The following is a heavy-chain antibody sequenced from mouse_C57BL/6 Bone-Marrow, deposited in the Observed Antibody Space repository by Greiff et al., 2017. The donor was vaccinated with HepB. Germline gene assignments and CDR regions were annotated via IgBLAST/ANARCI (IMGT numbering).Heavy chain of an antibody. CDR3: ASIPYYYGSSPYYFDY. CDR1: GFTFSDYY. Sequence: EVKVVESEGGLVQPGSSMKLSCTASGFTFSDYYMAWVRQVPEKGLEWVANINYDGSSTYYLDSLKSRFIISRDNAKNILYLQMSSLKSEDTATYYCASIPYYYGSSPYYFDYWGQGTTLTVSS. CDR2: INYDGSST. J-gene: IGHJ2*01. V-gene: IGHV5-16*01. D-gene: IGHD1-1*01.